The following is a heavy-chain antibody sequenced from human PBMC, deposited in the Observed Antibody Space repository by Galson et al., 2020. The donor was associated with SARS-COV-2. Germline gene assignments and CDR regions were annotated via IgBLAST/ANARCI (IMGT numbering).Heavy chain of an antibody. Sequence: GGSLRLSCAASGFTFSSYAMHWVRQAPGKGLEWVAVISYDGSNKYYADSVKGRFTISRDNSKNTLYLQMNSLRAEDTAVYYCARWRGYYDSSGYYPDAFDIWGQGTMVTVSS. J-gene: IGHJ3*02. CDR1: GFTFSSYA. CDR3: ARWRGYYDSSGYYPDAFDI. V-gene: IGHV3-30*04. D-gene: IGHD3-22*01. CDR2: ISYDGSNK.